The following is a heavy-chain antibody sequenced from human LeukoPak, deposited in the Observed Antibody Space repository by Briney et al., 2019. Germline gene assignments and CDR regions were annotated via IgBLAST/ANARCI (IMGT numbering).Heavy chain of an antibody. J-gene: IGHJ4*02. CDR1: GYTFTSYA. Sequence: ASVKVSCKASGYTFTSYAITWVRQAPGQGLEWMGWISAYNGNTNYAQNLQGRVTMTTDTSTSTAYMELRSLRSDDTAMYYCARDLGTEYYDSSGYHDYWGQGTLVTVSS. D-gene: IGHD3-22*01. CDR2: ISAYNGNT. CDR3: ARDLGTEYYDSSGYHDY. V-gene: IGHV1-18*01.